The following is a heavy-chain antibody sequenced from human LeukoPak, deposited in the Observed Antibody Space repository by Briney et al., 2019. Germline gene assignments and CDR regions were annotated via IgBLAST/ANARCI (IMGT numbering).Heavy chain of an antibody. CDR1: GDSVSTVNSA. CDR2: TYYTSKWIN. Sequence: SQTLSLTCAISGDSVSTVNSAWNWVRQSPSRGLEWLGRTYYTSKWINEYAVSVNSRITINPDTSKNQVSLQLNSVTPEDTAVYYCARWNHQGRYFDYWDQGTLVTASS. D-gene: IGHD1-1*01. J-gene: IGHJ4*02. CDR3: ARWNHQGRYFDY. V-gene: IGHV6-1*01.